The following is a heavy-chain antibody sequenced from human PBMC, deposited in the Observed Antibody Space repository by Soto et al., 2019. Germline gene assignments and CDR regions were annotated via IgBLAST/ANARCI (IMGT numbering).Heavy chain of an antibody. CDR2: ISYDGSNK. CDR3: ARDGASGSYWAYYFDY. V-gene: IGHV3-30-3*01. J-gene: IGHJ4*02. CDR1: GFTFSSYA. D-gene: IGHD1-26*01. Sequence: GGSLRLSCAASGFTFSSYAMHWVRQAPGKGLEWVAVISYDGSNKYYADSVKGRFTISRDNSKNTLYLQMNSLRAEDTAVYYCARDGASGSYWAYYFDYWGQGTLVTVSS.